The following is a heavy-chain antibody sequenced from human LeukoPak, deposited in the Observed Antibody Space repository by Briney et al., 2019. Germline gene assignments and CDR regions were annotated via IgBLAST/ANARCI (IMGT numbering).Heavy chain of an antibody. CDR2: IYYSGST. CDR1: GGSISSSSYY. V-gene: IGHV4-39*07. D-gene: IGHD6-19*01. CDR3: ARDEPSEGYSSGWYGPQYNY. Sequence: SETLSLTCTVSGGSISSSSYYWGWIRQPPGKGLEWIGSIYYSGSTYYNPSLKSRVTISVDTSKNQFSLKLSSVTAADTAVYYCARDEPSEGYSSGWYGPQYNYWGQGTLVTVSS. J-gene: IGHJ4*02.